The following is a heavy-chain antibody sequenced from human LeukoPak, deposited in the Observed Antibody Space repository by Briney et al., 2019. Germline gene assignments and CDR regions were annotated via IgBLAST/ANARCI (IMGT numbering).Heavy chain of an antibody. Sequence: GGSLRLSCAASGFTFSSYAMHWVRQAPGKGLEWVAVISYDGSNKYYADSVKGRFTISRDNSKNTLYLQMNSLRAEDTAVYYCAKASHYCSSTSCYRPKYGMDVWGQGTTVTVSS. D-gene: IGHD2-2*01. CDR3: AKASHYCSSTSCYRPKYGMDV. V-gene: IGHV3-30*04. J-gene: IGHJ6*02. CDR1: GFTFSSYA. CDR2: ISYDGSNK.